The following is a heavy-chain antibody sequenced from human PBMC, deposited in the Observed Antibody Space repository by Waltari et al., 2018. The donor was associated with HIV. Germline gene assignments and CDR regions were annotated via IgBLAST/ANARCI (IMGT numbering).Heavy chain of an antibody. J-gene: IGHJ5*02. V-gene: IGHV6-1*01. CDR1: GDSVSSNSAA. CDR3: ARGWDYDFWSGLEGGKFDP. D-gene: IGHD3-3*01. Sequence: QVQLQQSGPGLVKPSQTLSLTCAISGDSVSSNSAAWNWIRQSPRRGLGWLGRTYFRSKWYIDYAVSVKSRITINPDTSKNHFSLQLNSVTPEDTAVYFCARGWDYDFWSGLEGGKFDPWGLGTLVTVSS. CDR2: TYFRSKWYI.